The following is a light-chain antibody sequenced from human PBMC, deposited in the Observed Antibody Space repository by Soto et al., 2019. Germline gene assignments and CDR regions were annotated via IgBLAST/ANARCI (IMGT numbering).Light chain of an antibody. V-gene: IGLV2-8*01. CDR2: EVT. CDR1: SSDVGYYDY. Sequence: QSALTQPPSASGFPGQSVTISCTGTSSDVGYYDYVSWYQQHPGKAPKLVIYEVTKRPSGVPDRVSASKSGNTASLTVSGLRAEDEADYYCSSYAGSNHFVFGPGTKVT. J-gene: IGLJ1*01. CDR3: SSYAGSNHFV.